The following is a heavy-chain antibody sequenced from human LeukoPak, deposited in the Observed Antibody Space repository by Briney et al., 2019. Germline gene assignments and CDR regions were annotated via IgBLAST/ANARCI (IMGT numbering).Heavy chain of an antibody. V-gene: IGHV3-53*01. J-gene: IGHJ4*02. CDR3: ARAQGTVTTSYFDY. CDR2: IYSGGST. Sequence: GGSLRLSCAASGFTVSSNYMSWVRQAPGKGLEWVSVIYSGGSTYYADSVKGRFTISGDNSKNTLYLQMNSLRAEDTAVYYCARAQGTVTTSYFDYWGQGTLVTVSS. CDR1: GFTVSSNY. D-gene: IGHD4-17*01.